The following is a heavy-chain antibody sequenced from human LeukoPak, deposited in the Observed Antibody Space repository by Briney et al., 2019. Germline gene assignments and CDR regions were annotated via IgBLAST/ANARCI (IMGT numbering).Heavy chain of an antibody. CDR2: IRYDGSNK. V-gene: IGHV3-30*02. Sequence: GGSLRLSCAASGFIFNTYVMHGVRQAPGKGLEWLAFIRYDGSNKNYADSVKGRFTISRDNTKNSLYLQMNSLRAEDTAVYYCAKDVDYGDYVVYWGQGTLVTVSS. CDR1: GFIFNTYV. D-gene: IGHD4-17*01. J-gene: IGHJ4*02. CDR3: AKDVDYGDYVVY.